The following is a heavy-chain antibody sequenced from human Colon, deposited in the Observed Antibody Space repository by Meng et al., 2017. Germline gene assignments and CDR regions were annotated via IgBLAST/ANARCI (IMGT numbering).Heavy chain of an antibody. CDR1: GGSVISNSYD. CDR2: IYYSGST. D-gene: IGHD5-12*01. V-gene: IGHV4-61*01. CDR3: ARDSGYDKNWFDP. Sequence: VALQESGPGLVRTSETLSLTGTVSGGSVISNSYDGSWIRQPPGKGLEWICFIYYSGSTNYNPSLKSRVTISLDTSKNQFSLKVSSVTAADTAVYYCARDSGYDKNWFDPWGQGTLVTVSS. J-gene: IGHJ5*02.